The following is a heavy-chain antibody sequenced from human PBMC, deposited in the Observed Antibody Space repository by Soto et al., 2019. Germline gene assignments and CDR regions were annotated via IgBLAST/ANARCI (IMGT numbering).Heavy chain of an antibody. CDR1: GGTFSSYA. D-gene: IGHD2-2*01. J-gene: IGHJ5*02. V-gene: IGHV1-69*06. CDR3: ARGDIVVVPAAMKRIIWFDP. CDR2: ITPIFGTA. Sequence: ASVKVSCKASGGTFSSYAISWVRQAAGQGLEWMGGITPIFGTANYAQKFQGRVTITADKSTSTAYMELSSLRSEDTAVYYCARGDIVVVPAAMKRIIWFDPWGQGTLVTVSS.